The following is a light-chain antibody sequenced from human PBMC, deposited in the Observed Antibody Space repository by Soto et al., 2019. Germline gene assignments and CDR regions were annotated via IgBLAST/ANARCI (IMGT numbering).Light chain of an antibody. J-gene: IGKJ5*01. CDR1: QSVRSN. CDR2: AAS. CDR3: HQYDHCSEA. V-gene: IGKV3-15*01. Sequence: EIVMTQSPATLSLSPGERATLSCRASQSVRSNLAWYQHKPGQAPRLLIYAASTRATAVPARFSASGSGTEFTLTISGLQSEDFAVYYCHQYDHCSEAFGQGTRLEIK.